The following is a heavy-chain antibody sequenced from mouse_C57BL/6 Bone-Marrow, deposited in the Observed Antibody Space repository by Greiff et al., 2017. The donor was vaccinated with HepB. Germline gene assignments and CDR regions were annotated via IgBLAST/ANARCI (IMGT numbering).Heavy chain of an antibody. CDR2: IDPSDSYT. D-gene: IGHD3-3*01. CDR3: ARGTGPWFAY. V-gene: IGHV1-59*01. Sequence: VQLQQPGAELVRPGTSVKVSCKASGYTFTSYWMHWVKQRPGQGLEWIGVIDPSDSYTNYNQKFKGKATLTVDTSSSTAYMQLSSLTSEESAVYYCARGTGPWFAYWGQGTLVTVSS. CDR1: GYTFTSYW. J-gene: IGHJ3*01.